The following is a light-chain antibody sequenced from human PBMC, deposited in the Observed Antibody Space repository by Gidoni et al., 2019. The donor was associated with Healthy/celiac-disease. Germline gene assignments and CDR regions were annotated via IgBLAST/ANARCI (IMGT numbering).Light chain of an antibody. J-gene: IGKJ2*01. Sequence: DIQMTQSPSTLSASVGDRVTITCRASQSISSWLAWYQQKPKAPKLLIYKASSLESGVPSRFSGSGSGTEFTLTISSLQPDDFATYYCQQYNSYSPYTFGQGTKLEIK. CDR3: QQYNSYSPYT. CDR1: QSISSW. V-gene: IGKV1-5*03. CDR2: KAS.